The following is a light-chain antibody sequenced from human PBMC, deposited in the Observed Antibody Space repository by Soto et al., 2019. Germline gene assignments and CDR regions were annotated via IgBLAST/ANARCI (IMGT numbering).Light chain of an antibody. Sequence: QSALTQPASVSGSPGQSITISCSGTTSDVGGYDVASWYQQHPGKAPKLMIFEVNQRPSGVSDRFSGSKSGNTASLTISGLQAGDEADYYCCSFAGSSTFRMFGGGTKVTVL. J-gene: IGLJ3*02. V-gene: IGLV2-23*02. CDR2: EVN. CDR3: CSFAGSSTFRM. CDR1: TSDVGGYDV.